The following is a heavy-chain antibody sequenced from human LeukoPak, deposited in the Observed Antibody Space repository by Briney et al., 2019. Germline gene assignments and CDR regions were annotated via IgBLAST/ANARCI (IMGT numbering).Heavy chain of an antibody. CDR3: AKDTPTTGYHLDS. CDR1: GFTFSSYD. Sequence: GGSLRLSCAASGFTFSSYDMNWVREAPGKGLEWVAFISSSGYPIYYADSVKGRFTISRDNAERSLFLQMNSLRVEDTAVYYCAKDTPTTGYHLDSWGQGTLLTVSS. J-gene: IGHJ4*02. CDR2: ISSSGYPI. D-gene: IGHD1-1*01. V-gene: IGHV3-48*03.